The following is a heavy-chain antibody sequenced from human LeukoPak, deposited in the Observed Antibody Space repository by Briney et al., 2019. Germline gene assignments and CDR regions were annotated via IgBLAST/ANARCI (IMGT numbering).Heavy chain of an antibody. D-gene: IGHD3-10*01. V-gene: IGHV3-30*18. CDR1: GFTFRSFG. J-gene: IGHJ4*02. CDR2: VSSDGGTK. Sequence: GGSLRLSCEASGFTFRSFGMSWVRQAPGKGLEWVAVVSSDGGTKYYADSVKGRFAISRDNSRNTMYLQMDSLRAEDTAVYYCAKEYDSGGYGANFDYWGQGTLVTVSS. CDR3: AKEYDSGGYGANFDY.